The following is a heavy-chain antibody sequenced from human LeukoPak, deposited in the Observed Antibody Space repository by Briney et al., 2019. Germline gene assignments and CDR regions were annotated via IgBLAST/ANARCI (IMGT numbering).Heavy chain of an antibody. J-gene: IGHJ4*02. CDR2: ISSNGGST. D-gene: IGHD3-10*01. CDR1: GFTFSSYA. V-gene: IGHV3-64*01. CDR3: AREDYYGSGGGYYFDY. Sequence: PGGSLRLSCAASGFTFSSYAMHWVRQAPGKGLEYVSAISSNGGSTYYANSVKGRFTISRDNSKNTLYLQMGSLRAEDMAVYYCAREDYYGSGGGYYFDYWGQGTLVTVSS.